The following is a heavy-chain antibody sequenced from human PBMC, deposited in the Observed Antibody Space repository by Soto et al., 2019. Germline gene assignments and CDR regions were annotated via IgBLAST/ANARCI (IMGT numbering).Heavy chain of an antibody. Sequence: EVQLLESGGGLVQPGGSLRLSCAASGFTFSSYAMSWVRQAPGKGLEWVSAISGSGGSTYYADSVKGRFTISRDNSKNTLYLQMNSLRAEDTAVYYCAKVELKLPTRYDFWSGSWGYYYMDVWGKGTTVTVSS. CDR1: GFTFSSYA. CDR3: AKVELKLPTRYDFWSGSWGYYYMDV. V-gene: IGHV3-23*01. J-gene: IGHJ6*03. D-gene: IGHD3-3*01. CDR2: ISGSGGST.